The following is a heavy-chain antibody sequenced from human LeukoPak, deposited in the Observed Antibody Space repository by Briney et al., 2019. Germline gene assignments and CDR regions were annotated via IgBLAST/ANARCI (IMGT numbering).Heavy chain of an antibody. Sequence: ASVKVSCKALGYTFTDHYFHWVRQAPGQGLEWMGWINPNSGGTNFAQRFQGRVTLTRDTSISTAYMELSRLRFDDTAVYYCARDTSVYIDYWGQGTLVTVSS. CDR1: GYTFTDHY. J-gene: IGHJ4*02. V-gene: IGHV1-2*02. D-gene: IGHD5/OR15-5a*01. CDR2: INPNSGGT. CDR3: ARDTSVYIDY.